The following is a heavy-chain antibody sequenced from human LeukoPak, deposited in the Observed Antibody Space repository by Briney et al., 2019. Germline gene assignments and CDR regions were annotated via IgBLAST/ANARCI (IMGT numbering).Heavy chain of an antibody. D-gene: IGHD3-10*01. CDR2: IKQDGSEK. CDR3: ARYGLLWFGEFSKHFDY. V-gene: IGHV3-7*01. Sequence: GGSLRLSCVVSGSTFSNYWMDWVRQAPGKGLEWVANIKQDGSEKYYVDSVKGRFTISRDNAKNSLYLQMNSLRAEDTAVYYCARYGLLWFGEFSKHFDYWGQGTLVTVSS. J-gene: IGHJ4*02. CDR1: GSTFSNYW.